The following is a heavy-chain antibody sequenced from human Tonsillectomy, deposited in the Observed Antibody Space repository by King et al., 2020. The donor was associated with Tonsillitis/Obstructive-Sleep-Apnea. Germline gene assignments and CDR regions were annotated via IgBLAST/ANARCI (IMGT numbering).Heavy chain of an antibody. CDR3: ARERGYYGSGSYYIPSWFDP. CDR2: INWNGGST. V-gene: IGHV3-20*04. Sequence: VQPVESGGGVVRPGGSLRLSCAASGFTFDDYGLSWVRQAPGKGLEWVSGINWNGGSTGYADSVKGRFTISRDNAKNSLYLQMNSLRAEDTALYYCARERGYYGSGSYYIPSWFDPWGQGTLVTVSS. CDR1: GFTFDDYG. J-gene: IGHJ5*02. D-gene: IGHD3-10*01.